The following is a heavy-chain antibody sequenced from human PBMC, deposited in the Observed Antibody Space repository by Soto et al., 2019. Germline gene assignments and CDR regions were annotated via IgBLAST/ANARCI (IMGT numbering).Heavy chain of an antibody. V-gene: IGHV1-69*06. Sequence: QVQLVQSGAEVKKPGSSVKVSCEASGGTFSGHAISWVRQAPGQGPEWMGGLIPLFGTTQHAQNFQDRIMINGDKSTSTASMALTSLRFEDTAIYYCARGPNWGYRFDSWGQGTLVTVSS. J-gene: IGHJ4*02. CDR3: ARGPNWGYRFDS. D-gene: IGHD7-27*01. CDR1: GGTFSGHA. CDR2: LIPLFGTT.